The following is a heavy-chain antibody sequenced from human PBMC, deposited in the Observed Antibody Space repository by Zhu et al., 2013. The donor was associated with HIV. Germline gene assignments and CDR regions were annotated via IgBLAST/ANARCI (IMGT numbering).Heavy chain of an antibody. Sequence: QVKLVQSGAEVKKPGSSMKVSCMASGGTFSSYAINWVRQAPGQGLEWVGEIIPIFGTPNYAQKFQGRVTITADESTSTAYMELSSLRSEDTAVYYCGRDARIAAGGTVSYYGLDVWGQGTTVTVSS. V-gene: IGHV1-69*01. CDR2: IIPIFGTP. J-gene: IGHJ6*02. CDR1: GGTFSSYA. D-gene: IGHD6-13*01. CDR3: GRDARIAAGGTVSYYGLDV.